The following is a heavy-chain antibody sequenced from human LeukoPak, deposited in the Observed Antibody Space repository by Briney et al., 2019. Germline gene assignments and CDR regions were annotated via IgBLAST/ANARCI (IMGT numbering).Heavy chain of an antibody. J-gene: IGHJ2*01. CDR2: IYYSGST. CDR3: ARDRYYYGSGSYSTDWYFDL. V-gene: IGHV4-59*01. Sequence: KPSETLSLTCTVSGGSITTYYWSWIRQPPGKGLEWIGYIYYSGSTTYNPSLKSRVTISVDTSKNQFSLKLSSVTAADTAVYYCARDRYYYGSGSYSTDWYFDLWGRGTLVTVSS. D-gene: IGHD3-10*01. CDR1: GGSITTYY.